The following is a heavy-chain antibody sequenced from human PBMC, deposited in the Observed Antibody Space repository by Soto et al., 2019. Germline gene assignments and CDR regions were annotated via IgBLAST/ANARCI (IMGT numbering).Heavy chain of an antibody. CDR3: ARDTGYCSGGSCYSGPVDY. V-gene: IGHV3-33*01. D-gene: IGHD2-15*01. J-gene: IGHJ4*02. CDR2: IWYDGSNK. Sequence: GGSLRLSCAASGFTFSSYGMHWVRQAPGKGLEWVAVIWYDGSNKYYADSVKGRFTISRDNSKNTLYLQMNSLRAEDTAVYYCARDTGYCSGGSCYSGPVDYWGQGTLVTVSS. CDR1: GFTFSSYG.